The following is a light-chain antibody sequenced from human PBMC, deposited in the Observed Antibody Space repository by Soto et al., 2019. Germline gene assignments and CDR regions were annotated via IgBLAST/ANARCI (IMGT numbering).Light chain of an antibody. CDR3: QQYNNWPHT. V-gene: IGKV3-15*01. CDR1: QSVSNK. J-gene: IGKJ2*01. CDR2: FAS. Sequence: EIVITQSPAILSVSPGERATLSCRASQSVSNKLAWFQQKPGQAPRLLIYFASTRATGIPARLTGSGSGTEFTLTISSLQSEDFAVYYGQQYNNWPHTFGQGTKLEIK.